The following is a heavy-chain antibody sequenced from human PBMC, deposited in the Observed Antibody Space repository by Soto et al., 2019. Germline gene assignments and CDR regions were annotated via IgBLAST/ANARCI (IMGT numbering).Heavy chain of an antibody. CDR1: SGSISTDY. CDR3: AGPPIWAYFDF. Sequence: SETLSLTCTVSSGSISTDYWSWIRQPPGKGLEWIGYIYYTGSTNYNPSLKTRVAISMDTSKNQFSLNLSSVTAADTAVYYCAGPPIWAYFDFWGLGTLVTVFS. J-gene: IGHJ4*02. D-gene: IGHD7-27*01. V-gene: IGHV4-59*01. CDR2: IYYTGST.